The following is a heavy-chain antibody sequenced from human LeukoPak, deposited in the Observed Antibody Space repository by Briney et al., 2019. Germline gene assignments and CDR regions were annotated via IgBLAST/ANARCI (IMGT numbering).Heavy chain of an antibody. CDR3: AREHTPYGSGCTAAY. V-gene: IGHV3-48*01. CDR1: GFTFSSYG. J-gene: IGHJ4*02. CDR2: VSPSSSSI. Sequence: GGSLRLSCAASGFTFSSYGMNWVRQAPATGLEWVSYVSPSSSSIYYADSVKGRFTISRDNAKNSLYLQMNSLRAEDTAVYYCAREHTPYGSGCTAAYWGQGTLVTVSS. D-gene: IGHD6-19*01.